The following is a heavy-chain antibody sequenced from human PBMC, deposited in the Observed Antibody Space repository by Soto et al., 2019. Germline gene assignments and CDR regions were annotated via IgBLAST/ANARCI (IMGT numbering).Heavy chain of an antibody. J-gene: IGHJ6*02. CDR2: ISAYKGNT. V-gene: IGHV1-18*04. Sequence: SVKVPCKASGYTFTTYDISWVRQAPGRGLEWMGWISAYKGNTNYAQKFQGRVTMTTDTSTSTAYMELRSLRSDDTAMYYCARDAYCSNGVCSYYYGMDVWGQGTAVTVSS. CDR1: GYTFTTYD. CDR3: ARDAYCSNGVCSYYYGMDV. D-gene: IGHD2-8*01.